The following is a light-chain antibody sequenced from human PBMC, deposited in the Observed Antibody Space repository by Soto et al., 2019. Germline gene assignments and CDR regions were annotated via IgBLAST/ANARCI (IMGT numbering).Light chain of an antibody. V-gene: IGLV1-40*01. CDR1: TSSIGAGHD. J-gene: IGLJ1*01. CDR2: RNN. Sequence: QSVLTQPTSVSGSPGQRVTISCTWITSSIGAGHDVHWHQQLPGTAPKLLIYRNNNRPSGVPDRFSASTSGTSASLVITGLQAEDEADYYCQSHDRDLNVYLFGSGTKLTVL. CDR3: QSHDRDLNVYL.